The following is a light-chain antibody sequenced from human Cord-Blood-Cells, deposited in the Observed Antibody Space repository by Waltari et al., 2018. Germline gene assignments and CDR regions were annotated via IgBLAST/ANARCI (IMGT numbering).Light chain of an antibody. CDR2: DVS. CDR3: SSYTSSSHVV. J-gene: IGLJ2*01. CDR1: SSDVGGYNY. Sequence: QSALTQPASVSGSPGPSITISCTGTSSDVGGYNYVPWYQQHPGKAPKLMIYDVSNRPSGVSNRFSGSKSGNTASLTISGLQAEDEADYYCSSYTSSSHVVFGGGTKLTVL. V-gene: IGLV2-14*01.